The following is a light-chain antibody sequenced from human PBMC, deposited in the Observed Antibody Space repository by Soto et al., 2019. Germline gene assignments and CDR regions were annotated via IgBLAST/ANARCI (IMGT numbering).Light chain of an antibody. CDR3: NQYGILPRT. Sequence: EIVFTQSPGTLSMSPGERATLSGRASQSLTNNYLAWFQQKPGQAPRLLIYGASNRPTDIPDRFSGSGSGTDFSLTISRREPEDFAVYYCNQYGILPRTFGQGTKVDIK. J-gene: IGKJ1*01. CDR2: GAS. V-gene: IGKV3-20*01. CDR1: QSLTNNY.